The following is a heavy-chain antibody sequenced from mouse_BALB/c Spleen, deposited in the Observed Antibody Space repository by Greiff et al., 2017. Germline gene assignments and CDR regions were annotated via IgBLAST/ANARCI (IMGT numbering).Heavy chain of an antibody. Sequence: EVQVVESGGGLVQPGGSLRLSCATSGFTFTDYYMSWVRQPPGKALEWLGFIRNKANGYTTEYSASVKGRFTISRDNSQSILYLQMNTLRAEDSATYYCARVYGPCGQGTTLTVSS. V-gene: IGHV7-3*02. J-gene: IGHJ2*01. CDR3: ARVYGP. CDR1: GFTFTDYY. CDR2: IRNKANGYTT. D-gene: IGHD1-1*02.